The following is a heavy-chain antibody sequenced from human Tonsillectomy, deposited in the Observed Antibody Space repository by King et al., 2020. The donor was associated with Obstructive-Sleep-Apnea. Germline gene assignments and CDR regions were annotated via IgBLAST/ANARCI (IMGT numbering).Heavy chain of an antibody. CDR2: IYHSGST. CDR1: GGSISSSNW. V-gene: IGHV4-4*02. J-gene: IGHJ4*02. CDR3: ARGGYYDSSGYYEDY. Sequence: VQLQESGPGLVKPSGTLSLTCAVSGGSISSSNWWSWVRQPPGKGLELIGEIYHSGSTNYNPSLKSRDTISVDKSKNQFSLKLSSVTAADTAVYYCARGGYYDSSGYYEDYWGQGTLVTVSS. D-gene: IGHD3-22*01.